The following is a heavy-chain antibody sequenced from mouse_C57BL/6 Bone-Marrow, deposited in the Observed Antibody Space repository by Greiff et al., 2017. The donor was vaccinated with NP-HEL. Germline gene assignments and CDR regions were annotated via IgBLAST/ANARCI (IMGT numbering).Heavy chain of an antibody. CDR1: GFNIKDDY. D-gene: IGHD6-1*01. V-gene: IGHV14-4*01. CDR2: IDPENGDT. J-gene: IGHJ2*01. CDR3: TREGSLYYFDY. Sequence: VQLQQSGAELVRPGASVKLSCTASGFNIKDDYMHWVKQRPEQGLEWIGWIDPENGDTEYASKFQGKATITADTSSNTAYLQLSSLTSEDTAVYYCTREGSLYYFDYWGQGTTLTVSS.